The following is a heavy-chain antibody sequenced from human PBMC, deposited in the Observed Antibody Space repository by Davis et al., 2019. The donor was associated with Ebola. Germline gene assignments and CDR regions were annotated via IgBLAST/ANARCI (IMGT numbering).Heavy chain of an antibody. CDR3: ARDPHDYGDYVLYYYYGMDV. D-gene: IGHD4-17*01. Sequence: GGSLRLSCAASGFTFTSYGMHWVRQAPGKGLEGVAVILYDGSNKYYADSVKGRFTISRDNSKNTLYLQMNSLRAADTAVYYCARDPHDYGDYVLYYYYGMDVWGQGTTVTVSS. V-gene: IGHV3-33*01. J-gene: IGHJ6*02. CDR1: GFTFTSYG. CDR2: ILYDGSNK.